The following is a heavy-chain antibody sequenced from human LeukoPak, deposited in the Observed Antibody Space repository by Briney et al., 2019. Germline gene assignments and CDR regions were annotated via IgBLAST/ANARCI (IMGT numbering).Heavy chain of an antibody. CDR3: VREYASSGYYYFDY. CDR1: GFNVSSNY. Sequence: GGSLRLSCAASGFNVSSNYMSWVRQAQGKGLEWVSGINSGGSTYYADSVKGRFTISRDNSKNRLYLQKNSLRAEDTAVYYCVREYASSGYYYFDYWGQGTLVTVSS. D-gene: IGHD3-22*01. V-gene: IGHV3-66*01. J-gene: IGHJ4*02. CDR2: INSGGST.